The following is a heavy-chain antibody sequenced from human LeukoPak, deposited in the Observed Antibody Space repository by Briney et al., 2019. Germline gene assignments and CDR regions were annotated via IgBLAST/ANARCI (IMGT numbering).Heavy chain of an antibody. CDR2: IYYSGST. CDR1: GGSISSGDYY. Sequence: SETLSLTCTVSGGSISSGDYYWSWIPQPPGKGLEWIGYIYYSGSTYYNPTLKSQVTISVDPSQYQFSLKLSSVTTADTAVYYCARADYYGSGRYFYWGQGTLVTVSS. D-gene: IGHD3-10*01. J-gene: IGHJ4*02. CDR3: ARADYYGSGRYFY. V-gene: IGHV4-30-4*08.